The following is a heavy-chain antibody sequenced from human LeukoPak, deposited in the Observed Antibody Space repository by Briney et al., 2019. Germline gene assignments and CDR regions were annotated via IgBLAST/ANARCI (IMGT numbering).Heavy chain of an antibody. J-gene: IGHJ4*02. Sequence: GGSLRLSCAASGFTFSSYSMNWVRQAPGKGLEWVSYISSSSSTIYYADSVKGRFTISRDNSKNTLYLQMNSLRAEDTAVYYCARSGYYDSSGYPDYWGQGTLVTVSS. D-gene: IGHD3-22*01. CDR1: GFTFSSYS. CDR2: ISSSSSTI. CDR3: ARSGYYDSSGYPDY. V-gene: IGHV3-48*01.